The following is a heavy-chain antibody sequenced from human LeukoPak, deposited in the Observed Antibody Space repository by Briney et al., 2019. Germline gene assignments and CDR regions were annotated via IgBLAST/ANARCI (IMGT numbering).Heavy chain of an antibody. V-gene: IGHV1-69*06. D-gene: IGHD1-26*01. J-gene: IGHJ4*02. Sequence: SVKVSCKASGGTFSSYAVSWVRQAPGQGLEWMGGIIPIFGTANYAQKFQGRVTITADKSTSTAYMELSSLRSEDTAVYYCARDPELVGATTDYWGQGTLVTVSS. CDR2: IIPIFGTA. CDR3: ARDPELVGATTDY. CDR1: GGTFSSYA.